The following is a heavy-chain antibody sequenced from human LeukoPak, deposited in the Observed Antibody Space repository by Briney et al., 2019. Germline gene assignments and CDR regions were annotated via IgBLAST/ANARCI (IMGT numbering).Heavy chain of an antibody. V-gene: IGHV3-23*01. CDR2: ISGSGGST. CDR3: AKYDYYDSSGYYGSFSDY. Sequence: GGPLRLSCAAAGFTFSDYAMSWGRQAPGKGLEWVSTISGSGGSTYYADSVKGGFTLSRDNSKNTLYLQMNSLRAEDTAVYYCAKYDYYDSSGYYGSFSDYWGQGILVTVSS. CDR1: GFTFSDYA. D-gene: IGHD3-22*01. J-gene: IGHJ4*02.